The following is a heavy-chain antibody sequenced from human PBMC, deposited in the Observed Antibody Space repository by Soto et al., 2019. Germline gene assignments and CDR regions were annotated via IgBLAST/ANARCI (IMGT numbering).Heavy chain of an antibody. CDR3: ARDRLVCGGDCPDLYYYYGMDV. D-gene: IGHD2-21*02. Sequence: GGSLRLSCAASGFTFSSYGMHWVRQAPGKGLEWVAVIWYDGSNKYYADSVKGRFTISRDNSKNTLYLQMNSLRAEDTAVYYCARDRLVCGGDCPDLYYYYGMDVWGQGTTVTVSS. J-gene: IGHJ6*02. V-gene: IGHV3-33*01. CDR1: GFTFSSYG. CDR2: IWYDGSNK.